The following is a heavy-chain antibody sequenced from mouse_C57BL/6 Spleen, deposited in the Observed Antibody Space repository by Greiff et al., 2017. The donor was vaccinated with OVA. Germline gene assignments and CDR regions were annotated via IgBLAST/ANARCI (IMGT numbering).Heavy chain of an antibody. V-gene: IGHV5-4*01. CDR1: GFTFSSYA. Sequence: VQLKQSGGGLVKPGGSLKLSCAASGFTFSSYAMSWVRQTPGKRLEWVATISDGGSYTYYPDNVKGRFTISRDNAKNNLYLQMSHLKSEDTAMYYCARDRENLGFAYWGQGTLVTVSA. CDR2: ISDGGSYT. D-gene: IGHD3-1*01. J-gene: IGHJ3*01. CDR3: ARDRENLGFAY.